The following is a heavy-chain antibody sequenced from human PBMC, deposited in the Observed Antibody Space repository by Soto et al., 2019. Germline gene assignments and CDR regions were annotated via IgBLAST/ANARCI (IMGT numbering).Heavy chain of an antibody. Sequence: PSETLSLTCAVYGVSFSGYYWSWIRQPPGKGLEWIGEINHRGSTNYNPSLKSRVTISVDTSKNQFSLKLSSVTAADTAVYYCAIYAGYYFDYWGQGTLVTVSS. CDR1: GVSFSGYY. CDR3: AIYAGYYFDY. CDR2: INHRGST. D-gene: IGHD4-17*01. J-gene: IGHJ4*02. V-gene: IGHV4-34*01.